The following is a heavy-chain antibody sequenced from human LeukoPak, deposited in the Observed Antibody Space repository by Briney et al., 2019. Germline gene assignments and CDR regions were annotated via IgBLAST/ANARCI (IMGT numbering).Heavy chain of an antibody. V-gene: IGHV3-30*02. J-gene: IGHJ4*02. CDR1: GFTFSSYG. Sequence: PGGSLRLSCAASGFTFSSYGMHWVRQAPGKGLEWVAFIRYDGSNKYYADSVKGRFTISRDNAKNSLYLQMNSLRAEDTAVYYCAREGSSRDFWSGYYTYYFDYWGQGTLVTVSS. CDR3: AREGSSRDFWSGYYTYYFDY. CDR2: IRYDGSNK. D-gene: IGHD3-3*01.